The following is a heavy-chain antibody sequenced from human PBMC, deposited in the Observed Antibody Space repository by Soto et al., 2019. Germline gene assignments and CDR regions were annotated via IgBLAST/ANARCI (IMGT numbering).Heavy chain of an antibody. D-gene: IGHD5-18*01. CDR2: INPSGGST. CDR1: GYTFTSYY. CDR3: ARGCVDTAMAPSAFDY. J-gene: IGHJ4*02. Sequence: QVQLVQSGAEVKKPGASVKVSCKASGYTFTSYYMHWVRQAPGQGLEWMGIINPSGGSTSYAQKFQGRVTMTRDTSTSTVYMELSSLRSEDTAVYYCARGCVDTAMAPSAFDYWGQGTLVTVSS. V-gene: IGHV1-46*03.